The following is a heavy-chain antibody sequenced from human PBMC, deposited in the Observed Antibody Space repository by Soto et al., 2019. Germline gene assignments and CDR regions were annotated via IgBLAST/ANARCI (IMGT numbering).Heavy chain of an antibody. J-gene: IGHJ4*02. V-gene: IGHV4-59*01. Sequence: QVQLQESGPGLVKPSETLSLTCTVSGGSISSYYWSWIRQPPGKGLEWIGYIYYSGSTNYNPSLKSRVTISVDTSKNQFSLKLSSVTAAHTAVYYCARDWEDGYNGLDYWGQGTLVTVSS. CDR3: ARDWEDGYNGLDY. D-gene: IGHD5-12*01. CDR2: IYYSGST. CDR1: GGSISSYY.